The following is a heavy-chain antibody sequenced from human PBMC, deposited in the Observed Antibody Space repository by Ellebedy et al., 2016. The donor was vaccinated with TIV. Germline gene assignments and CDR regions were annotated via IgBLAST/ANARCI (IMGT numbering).Heavy chain of an antibody. CDR2: IYYSGST. J-gene: IGHJ4*02. V-gene: IGHV4-61*01. Sequence: SETLSLXXTVSGGSISSSSYYWSWIRQPPGKGLEWIGYIYYSGSTNYNPSLKSRVTISVDTSKNQFSLKLSSVTAADTAVYYCARDEYSPFDYWGQGTLVTVSS. D-gene: IGHD6-6*01. CDR1: GGSISSSSYY. CDR3: ARDEYSPFDY.